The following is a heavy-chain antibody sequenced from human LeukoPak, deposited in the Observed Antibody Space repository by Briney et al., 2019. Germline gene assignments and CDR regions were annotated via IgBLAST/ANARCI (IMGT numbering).Heavy chain of an antibody. D-gene: IGHD6-19*01. V-gene: IGHV5-51*01. CDR1: GYSFTRYW. CDR3: ARTGYSSGWYGGFDI. J-gene: IGHJ3*02. Sequence: EESLKISCKSSGYSFTRYWIGWVRQMPGKGLEWMGIIYPGDSDTRYSPSFQGQVTISADKSISTAYLQWSSLKASDTAMYYCARTGYSSGWYGGFDIWGQGTLVTVSS. CDR2: IYPGDSDT.